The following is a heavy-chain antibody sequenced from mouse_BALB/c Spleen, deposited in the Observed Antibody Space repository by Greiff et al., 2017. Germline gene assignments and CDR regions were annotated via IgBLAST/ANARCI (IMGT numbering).Heavy chain of an antibody. V-gene: IGHV3-2*02. CDR2: ISYSGST. CDR3: ARSEGNPYYYAMDY. J-gene: IGHJ4*01. D-gene: IGHD2-1*01. Sequence: ESGPGLVKPSQSLSLTCTVTGYSITSDYAWNWIRQFPGNKLEWMGYISYSGSTRYNPSLKSRISITRDTSKNQFFLQLNSVTTEDTATYYCARSEGNPYYYAMDYWGQGTSVTVSS. CDR1: GYSITSDYA.